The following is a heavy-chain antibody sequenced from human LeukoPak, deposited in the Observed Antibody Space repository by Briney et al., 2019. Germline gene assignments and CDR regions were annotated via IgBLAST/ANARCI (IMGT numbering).Heavy chain of an antibody. V-gene: IGHV3-74*01. CDR3: ARDGISCTGGHCYFAS. CDR2: INNDGSST. D-gene: IGHD2-8*02. J-gene: IGHJ4*02. CDR1: GFILGNYW. Sequence: QPGGSLRLSCETSGFILGNYWMHWVCQAPGKGLVWVSRINNDGSSTTYADSVKGRFTISRDNARNTLYLQMNSLRAEDTAIYYCARDGISCTGGHCYFASWGQGTLVTVSS.